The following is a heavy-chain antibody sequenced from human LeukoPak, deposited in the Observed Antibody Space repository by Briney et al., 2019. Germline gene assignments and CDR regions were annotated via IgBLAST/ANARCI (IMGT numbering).Heavy chain of an antibody. V-gene: IGHV3-23*01. D-gene: IGHD1-26*01. J-gene: IGHJ4*02. CDR1: GFNFSSYA. CDR3: TRRNTGTYYYFDY. CDR2: ISGSGGST. Sequence: GGSPRLSCAASGFNFSSYAMSWVRQAPGKGLEWVSAISGSGGSTNYADSVKGRFTISRDNSKSTLYLQMNRLRAEHTALYYCTRRNTGTYYYFDYWGQGTLVTVSS.